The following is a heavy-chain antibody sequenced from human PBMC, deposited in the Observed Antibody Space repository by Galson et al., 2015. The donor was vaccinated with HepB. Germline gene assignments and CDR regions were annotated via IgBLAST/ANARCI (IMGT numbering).Heavy chain of an antibody. Sequence: SLRLSCAASGFPFNNNGMHWVRQAPGKGLEWVAVISHDGDFIRYADSVRARFSISSDNSKNTLYLQMNSLRTADTAVYYCVKGCDPTCHTIVLDPWGQGTLVTVSS. D-gene: IGHD3-9*01. CDR3: VKGCDPTCHTIVLDP. CDR2: ISHDGDFI. V-gene: IGHV3-30*18. J-gene: IGHJ5*02. CDR1: GFPFNNNG.